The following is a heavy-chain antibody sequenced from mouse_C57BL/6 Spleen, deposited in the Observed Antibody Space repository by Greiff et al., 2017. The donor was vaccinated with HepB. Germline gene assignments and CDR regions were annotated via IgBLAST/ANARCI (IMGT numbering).Heavy chain of an antibody. J-gene: IGHJ2*01. V-gene: IGHV1-69*01. Sequence: QVQLQQPGAELVMPGASVKLSCKASGYTFTSYWMHWVKQRPGQGLEWIGEIDPSDSYTNYNQKFKGKSTLTVDKSSSTAYMQLSSLTSEDSAVYYCARVGERGNYFDYWGQGTTLTVSS. CDR1: GYTFTSYW. CDR3: ARVGERGNYFDY. D-gene: IGHD3-1*01. CDR2: IDPSDSYT.